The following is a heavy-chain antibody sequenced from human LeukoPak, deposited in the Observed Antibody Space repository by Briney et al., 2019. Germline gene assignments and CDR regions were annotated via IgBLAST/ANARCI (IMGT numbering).Heavy chain of an antibody. CDR2: ISGSGGST. CDR1: GFTFSNSA. V-gene: IGHV3-23*01. D-gene: IGHD3-9*01. J-gene: IGHJ4*02. Sequence: GGSLILSCSASGFTFSNSAMSWVRQAPGKGLEWVSAISGSGGSTYYEDSVKGRFTISRDNSKNTLYLQMNSLRAEDTAVYYCATHDILTGYSYYYFDYWGQGTLVTVSS. CDR3: ATHDILTGYSYYYFDY.